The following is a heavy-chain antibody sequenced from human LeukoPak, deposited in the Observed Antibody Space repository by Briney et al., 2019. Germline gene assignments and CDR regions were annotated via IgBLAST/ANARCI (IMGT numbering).Heavy chain of an antibody. Sequence: PSGTLSLTCTVSGGSISGYYWVWIRQTPGKGLEWIGFIHYSGNTRYNPSLKSRVTMSVDTSKNQFSLSLSSVTAADTAAYYCAREAVALPFDPWGQGILVAVSS. CDR3: AREAVALPFDP. CDR1: GGSISGYY. V-gene: IGHV4-59*01. CDR2: IHYSGNT. J-gene: IGHJ5*02. D-gene: IGHD2/OR15-2a*01.